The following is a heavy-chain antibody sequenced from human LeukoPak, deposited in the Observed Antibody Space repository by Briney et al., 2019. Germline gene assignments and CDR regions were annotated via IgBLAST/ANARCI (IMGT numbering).Heavy chain of an antibody. D-gene: IGHD6-19*01. J-gene: IGHJ3*01. CDR3: ARALGVAGRHDAFDF. V-gene: IGHV4-39*01. CDR2: IYYSGST. Sequence: SETLSLTCTVSGGSISSSSYYWGWIRQPPGKGLEWIGSIYYSGSTYYNPSLKSRVTISVDTSKNQFSLKLSSVTAADTAVYYCARALGVAGRHDAFDFWGQGTMVTVSS. CDR1: GGSISSSSYY.